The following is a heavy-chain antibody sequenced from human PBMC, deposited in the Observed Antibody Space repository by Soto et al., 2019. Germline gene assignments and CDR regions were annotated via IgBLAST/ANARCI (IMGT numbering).Heavy chain of an antibody. CDR3: ARDGGYGDYEVNRFDY. CDR1: GFTFSSYA. V-gene: IGHV3-30-3*01. D-gene: IGHD4-17*01. Sequence: GGSLRLSCAASGFTFSSYAMHWVRQAPGKGLEWVAVISYDGSNKYYADSVKGRFTISRDNSKNTLYLQMNSLRAEDTAVYYCARDGGYGDYEVNRFDYWGQGTLVTVSS. CDR2: ISYDGSNK. J-gene: IGHJ4*02.